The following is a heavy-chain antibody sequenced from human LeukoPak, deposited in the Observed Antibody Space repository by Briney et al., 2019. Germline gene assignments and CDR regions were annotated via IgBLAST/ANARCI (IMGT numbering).Heavy chain of an antibody. Sequence: SETLSLTRTVSGGSISSYYWSWIRQPPGKGLEWIGYIHYSGSTNYNPSLESRVTISVDTSKNQFSLKLSSVTAADTAVYYCARGGYYDILTGYYVYLDYWGQGTLVTVSS. J-gene: IGHJ4*02. D-gene: IGHD3-9*01. CDR2: IHYSGST. CDR1: GGSISSYY. V-gene: IGHV4-59*01. CDR3: ARGGYYDILTGYYVYLDY.